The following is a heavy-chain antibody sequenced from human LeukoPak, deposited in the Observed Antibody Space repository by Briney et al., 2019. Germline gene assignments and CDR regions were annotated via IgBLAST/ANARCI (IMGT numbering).Heavy chain of an antibody. J-gene: IGHJ4*02. CDR1: GFTFSSYA. D-gene: IGHD3-10*01. Sequence: GGSLRLSCAASGFTFSSYALHWVRQAPGKGLEWVAVISYDGSDKYYADSVKGRFTISRDNSKNTLYLQMNSLRAEDTAVYYCARDRDYYGSGSYYELDYWGQGTLVTVSS. V-gene: IGHV3-30*04. CDR3: ARDRDYYGSGSYYELDY. CDR2: ISYDGSDK.